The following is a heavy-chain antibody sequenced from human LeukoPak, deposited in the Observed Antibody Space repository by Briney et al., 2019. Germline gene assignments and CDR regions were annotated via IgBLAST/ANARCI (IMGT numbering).Heavy chain of an antibody. CDR2: IYHSGST. D-gene: IGHD3-10*01. J-gene: IGHJ4*02. V-gene: IGHV4-30-2*01. CDR3: ARGTMVRGLEMDY. Sequence: SETLSLTCAVSGGSISSGGYPWSWIRQPPGKGLEWIGYIYHSGSTYYNPSLKSRVTISVDRSKNQFSLKLSSVTAADTAVYYCARGTMVRGLEMDYWGQGTLVTVSS. CDR1: GGSISSGGYP.